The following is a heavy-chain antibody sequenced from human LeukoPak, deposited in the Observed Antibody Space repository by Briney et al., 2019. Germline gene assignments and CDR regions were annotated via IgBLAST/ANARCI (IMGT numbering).Heavy chain of an antibody. CDR1: GFTLNTYG. J-gene: IGHJ5*02. CDR3: AGKPYGSGTYYNNWFDP. V-gene: IGHV3-30*03. Sequence: PGGSLRLSCAGSGFTLNTYGMHWVRQPPGKGLEWVAVISNDGGNRFYADSVKGRFTISRDNSENTVYLQMDSLRPEDTAVYYCAGKPYGSGTYYNNWFDPWGQGTLVTASS. D-gene: IGHD3-10*01. CDR2: ISNDGGNR.